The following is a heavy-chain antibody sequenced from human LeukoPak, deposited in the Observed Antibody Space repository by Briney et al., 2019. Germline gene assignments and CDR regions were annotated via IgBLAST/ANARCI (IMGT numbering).Heavy chain of an antibody. CDR3: ARESYSGYDLPLGY. CDR1: GFTFSSYG. J-gene: IGHJ4*02. D-gene: IGHD5-12*01. Sequence: GGSLRLSCAASGFTFSSYGMHWVRQGPGRGLEWVAVIWYDGSNKYYADSVKGRFTISRDNSKNTLYLQMNNLRAEDTAVYYCARESYSGYDLPLGYWGQGTLVTVSS. CDR2: IWYDGSNK. V-gene: IGHV3-33*01.